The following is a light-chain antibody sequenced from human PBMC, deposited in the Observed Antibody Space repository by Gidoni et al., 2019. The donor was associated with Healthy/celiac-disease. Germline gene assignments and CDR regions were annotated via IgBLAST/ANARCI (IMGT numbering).Light chain of an antibody. Sequence: QSALTQPPSASVSPGQSVTISCTGTSSDVGGYNYVSWYQQHPGKAPKLMIYEVSKRPSGVPDRFFGSKSGNTASLTVSGLQAEDEADYYCSSYAGSNFYVFGTGTKVTVL. CDR1: SSDVGGYNY. CDR3: SSYAGSNFYV. J-gene: IGLJ1*01. CDR2: EVS. V-gene: IGLV2-8*01.